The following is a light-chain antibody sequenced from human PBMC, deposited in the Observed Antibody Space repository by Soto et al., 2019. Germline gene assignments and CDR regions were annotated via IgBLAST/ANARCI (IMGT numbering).Light chain of an antibody. CDR3: QQYNSYLLT. CDR2: DAS. V-gene: IGKV1-5*01. J-gene: IGKJ4*01. Sequence: DIQMTPSPSTLSASVLYRVNITCRASQSVSGWLAWYQQKPGKAPKLLIYDASSLESGVPSRFSGSGSGTAFTLTISSLQPDDVATYYCQQYNSYLLTFGGGTKVDIK. CDR1: QSVSGW.